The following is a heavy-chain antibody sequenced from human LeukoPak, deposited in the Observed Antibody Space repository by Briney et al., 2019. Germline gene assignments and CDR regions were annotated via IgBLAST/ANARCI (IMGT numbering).Heavy chain of an antibody. CDR1: GFTFSNYA. V-gene: IGHV3-23*01. Sequence: PRGSLRLSCAASGFTFSNYAMSWVRQAPGKGLEWVSAISRSGTDTYYADSVKGRFTISRDNSKNTLHLQMNSLRAEDTAVYYCAKCLDAFDIWGQGTMVTVSS. CDR3: AKCLDAFDI. J-gene: IGHJ3*02. CDR2: ISRSGTDT.